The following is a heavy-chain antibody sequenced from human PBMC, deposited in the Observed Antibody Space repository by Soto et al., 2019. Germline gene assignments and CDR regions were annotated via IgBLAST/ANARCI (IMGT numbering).Heavy chain of an antibody. CDR1: GFTFSSYS. J-gene: IGHJ4*02. V-gene: IGHV3-23*01. Sequence: PGGSLRLSCAASGFTFSSYSMGWVRQAPGKGLEWVAAISGRDDNTYYADSVRGRFTISRDNSKNTLYLQMSSLRAEDTAIYYCAKRALSYAGKFANWGQGTLVTVS. CDR2: ISGRDDNT. D-gene: IGHD6-13*01. CDR3: AKRALSYAGKFAN.